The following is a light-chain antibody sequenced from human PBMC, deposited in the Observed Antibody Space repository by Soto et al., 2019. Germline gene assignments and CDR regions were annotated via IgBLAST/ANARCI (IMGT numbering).Light chain of an antibody. CDR3: QQYQNLWT. Sequence: IQMTKSPATLSVSPCERATLSCRASQTIYSNVAWYQQRPGQAPRLLIYRATARATGIPARCSGSGAGTEFTLTIGSLQSEDAAVYYCQQYQNLWTFGQGTKVDIK. CDR2: RAT. CDR1: QTIYSN. V-gene: IGKV3-15*01. J-gene: IGKJ1*01.